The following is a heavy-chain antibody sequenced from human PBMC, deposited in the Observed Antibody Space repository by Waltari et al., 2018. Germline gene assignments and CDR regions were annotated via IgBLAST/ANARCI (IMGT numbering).Heavy chain of an antibody. D-gene: IGHD2-2*02. CDR1: GYTFTGYY. J-gene: IGHJ3*02. V-gene: IGHV1-2*02. CDR2: INPNSGGT. CDR3: ARAGGVVVVPAAIAPKKAFDI. Sequence: QVQLVQSGAEVKKPGASVTVSCKDSGYTFTGYYMHWVRQAPGQGLEWMGWINPNSGGTNYAQKFQGRVTMTRDTSISTAYMELSRLRSDDTAVYYCARAGGVVVVPAAIAPKKAFDIWGQGTMVTVSS.